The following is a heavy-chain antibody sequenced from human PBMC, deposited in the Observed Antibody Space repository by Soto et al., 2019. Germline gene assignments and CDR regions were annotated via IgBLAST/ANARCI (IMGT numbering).Heavy chain of an antibody. V-gene: IGHV3-23*01. D-gene: IGHD6-19*01. Sequence: EVQLLESGGGLVQPGGSLRLSCAASGFTFSSYAMSWVRQAPGKGLEWASAIRGSGGSTYYADSGKGRFTISRDNSKNTLYLQMNSLRAEDKAVYYCGKAWLVDGPVERYCFDYWGQGTLVTVSS. CDR3: GKAWLVDGPVERYCFDY. J-gene: IGHJ4*02. CDR1: GFTFSSYA. CDR2: IRGSGGST.